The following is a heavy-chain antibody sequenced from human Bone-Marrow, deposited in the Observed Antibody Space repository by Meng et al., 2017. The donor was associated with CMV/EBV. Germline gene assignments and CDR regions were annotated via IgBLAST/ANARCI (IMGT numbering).Heavy chain of an antibody. V-gene: IGHV1-8*02. Sequence: ASVKVSCKASGYTFSGHYVHWVRQAPGRGLEWMGWMNPNSGNTGYAQKFQGRVTMTRNTSISTAYMELSSLRSEDTAVYYCARDDSSGGFDYWGQGTLVTVSS. CDR1: GYTFSGHY. D-gene: IGHD3-22*01. CDR3: ARDDSSGGFDY. CDR2: MNPNSGNT. J-gene: IGHJ4*02.